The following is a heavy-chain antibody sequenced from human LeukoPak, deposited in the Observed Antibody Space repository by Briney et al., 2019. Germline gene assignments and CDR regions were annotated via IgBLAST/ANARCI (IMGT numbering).Heavy chain of an antibody. Sequence: GGSLRLSCAASGFTFSNYAMSWVRQAPGKGLEWVSIIDHGGATFYTDSVKDRFSISRDNSKNALYLQINNVRTEDTAVYFCARGGVRGGFDIWGQGTMVAVSS. J-gene: IGHJ3*02. CDR3: ARGGVRGGFDI. D-gene: IGHD2-15*01. V-gene: IGHV3-66*01. CDR1: GFTFSNYA. CDR2: IDHGGAT.